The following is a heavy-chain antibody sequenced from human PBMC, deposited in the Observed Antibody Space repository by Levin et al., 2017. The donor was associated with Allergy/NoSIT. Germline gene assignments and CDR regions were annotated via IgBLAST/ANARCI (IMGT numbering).Heavy chain of an antibody. V-gene: IGHV3-48*02. J-gene: IGHJ4*02. CDR3: ARDYHSSSWLGVDY. D-gene: IGHD6-13*01. CDR2: ISSGSSTI. CDR1: GFTFSSYS. Sequence: SCAASGFTFSSYSMNWVRQAPGKGLEWVSYISSGSSTISYADSVKGRFTISRDNAKNSLYLQMNSLRDEDTAVYYCARDYHSSSWLGVDYWGQGTLVTVSS.